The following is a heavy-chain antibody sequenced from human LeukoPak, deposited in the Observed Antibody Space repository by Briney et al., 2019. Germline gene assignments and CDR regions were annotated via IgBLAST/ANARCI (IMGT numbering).Heavy chain of an antibody. D-gene: IGHD1-26*01. CDR2: INHSGST. J-gene: IGHJ6*03. CDR1: GGSFSGYY. V-gene: IGHV4-34*01. Sequence: SETLSLTCAVYGGSFSGYYWSWIRQPPGKGLEWIGEINHSGSTNYNPSLKSRVTISVDTSKNQFSLKLSSVTAADTAVYYCARDRRSGSHWGPYYYYYMDVWGKGTTVTVSS. CDR3: ARDRRSGSHWGPYYYYYMDV.